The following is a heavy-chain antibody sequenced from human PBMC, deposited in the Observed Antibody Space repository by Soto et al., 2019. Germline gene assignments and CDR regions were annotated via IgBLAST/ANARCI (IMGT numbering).Heavy chain of an antibody. Sequence: ASVKGSCKASGYTFTSYDINWVRQATGQGLEWMGWMNPNSGNTGYAQKFQGRVTMTRNTSISTAYMELSSLRSEDTAVYYCARVKGAAADAFDIWGQGTMVTVSS. V-gene: IGHV1-8*01. CDR2: MNPNSGNT. CDR3: ARVKGAAADAFDI. CDR1: GYTFTSYD. D-gene: IGHD6-13*01. J-gene: IGHJ3*02.